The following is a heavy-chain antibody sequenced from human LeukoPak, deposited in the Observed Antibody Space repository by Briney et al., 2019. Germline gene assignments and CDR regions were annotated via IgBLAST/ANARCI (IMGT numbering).Heavy chain of an antibody. V-gene: IGHV3-20*04. CDR2: INWNGGST. Sequence: GGSLRLSCAASGFTFDDYGMSWVGQAPGKGLEWVSGINWNGGSTGYADSVKGRFTISRDNAKNSLYPQMNSLRAEDTALYYCASGGIYYGAAFDFWGQGSLVTVSA. J-gene: IGHJ4*02. D-gene: IGHD1-26*01. CDR3: ASGGIYYGAAFDF. CDR1: GFTFDDYG.